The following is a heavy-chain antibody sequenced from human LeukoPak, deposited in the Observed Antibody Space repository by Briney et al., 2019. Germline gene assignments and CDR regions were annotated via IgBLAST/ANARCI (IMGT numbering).Heavy chain of an antibody. D-gene: IGHD5-12*01. CDR2: IRYDGSNK. CDR3: AKDSGYSGYNSGFDY. V-gene: IGHV3-30*02. CDR1: GFTFSSYG. Sequence: GGSLRLSCAAPGFTFSSYGMHWVRQAPGKGLEWVAFIRYDGSNKYYADSVKGRFTISRDNSKNTLYLQMNSLRAEDTAVYYCAKDSGYSGYNSGFDYWGQGTLVTVSS. J-gene: IGHJ4*02.